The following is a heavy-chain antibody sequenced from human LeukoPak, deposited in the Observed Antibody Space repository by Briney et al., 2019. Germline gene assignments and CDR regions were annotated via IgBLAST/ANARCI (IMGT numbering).Heavy chain of an antibody. V-gene: IGHV3-30*03. CDR1: GFTFSSYG. CDR3: ALLSIAARPEEKESDY. J-gene: IGHJ4*02. Sequence: PGRSLRLSCAASGFTFSSYGMHWVRQAPGKGLEWVAVISYDGSNKYYADSVKGRFTISRDNSKNTLYLQMNSLRAEDTAVYYCALLSIAARPEEKESDYWGQGTLVTVSS. D-gene: IGHD6-6*01. CDR2: ISYDGSNK.